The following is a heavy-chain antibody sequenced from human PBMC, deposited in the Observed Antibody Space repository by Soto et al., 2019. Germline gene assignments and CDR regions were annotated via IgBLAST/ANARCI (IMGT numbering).Heavy chain of an antibody. CDR3: VKDRSDTWSFDY. Sequence: QVQLVESGGGVVQPGGSLRLSCAASGFTFSSCAMHWVRQVPGKGLEWLAVVSHDGSLYPYADSVKGRFSISRDNSRKPLDLQMHSLRPEDTAVYDCVKDRSDTWSFDYWGQGTLVTVSS. D-gene: IGHD2-8*02. J-gene: IGHJ4*02. V-gene: IGHV3-30*18. CDR2: VSHDGSLY. CDR1: GFTFSSCA.